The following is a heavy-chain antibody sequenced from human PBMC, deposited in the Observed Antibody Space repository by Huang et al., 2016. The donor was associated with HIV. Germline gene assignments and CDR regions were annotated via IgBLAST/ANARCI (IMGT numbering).Heavy chain of an antibody. CDR2: INPSGGRT. J-gene: IGHJ4*02. D-gene: IGHD4-17*01. CDR3: TTSGDYGRFDH. Sequence: QVQLVQSGAEVKKPGASVKVSCKASGSTFTRYYFHWVRQAPGHGPEWMGIINPSGGRTTYAQKFQGRVTMTRDTSTTTVYMELTSLRSQDTAVYYCTTSGDYGRFDHWGQGTLVTVSS. V-gene: IGHV1-46*03. CDR1: GSTFTRYY.